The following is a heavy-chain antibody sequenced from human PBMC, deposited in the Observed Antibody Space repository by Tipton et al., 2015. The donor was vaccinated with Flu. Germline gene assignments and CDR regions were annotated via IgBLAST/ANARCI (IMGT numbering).Heavy chain of an antibody. Sequence: TLSLTCTVSGGSISSSSYYWGWIRQPPGKGLEWIGSIYYSGSTYYNPSLKSRVTISVDTSKNQFSLKLSSVTAADTAVYYCARGIYISSSWYVGRGDPNKNDYWSQGTLVTVSS. J-gene: IGHJ4*02. D-gene: IGHD6-13*01. CDR2: IYYSGST. V-gene: IGHV4-39*07. CDR1: GGSISSSSYY. CDR3: ARGIYISSSWYVGRGDPNKNDY.